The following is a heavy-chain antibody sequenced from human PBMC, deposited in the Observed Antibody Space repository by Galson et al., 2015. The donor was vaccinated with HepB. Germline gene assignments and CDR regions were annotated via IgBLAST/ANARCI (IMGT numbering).Heavy chain of an antibody. D-gene: IGHD3-3*01. Sequence: SVKVSCKASGYTFADYVVNWVRQAPGQGLEWMGWMNTNTGKPTYAPGFAGRFFFSLDTSVTTAYLQISSLETDDTAVCYCARSPLRFLDWLPYYDYYYMDVWGEGTTVTVSS. V-gene: IGHV7-4-1*02. CDR2: MNTNTGKP. J-gene: IGHJ6*03. CDR3: ARSPLRFLDWLPYYDYYYMDV. CDR1: GYTFADYV.